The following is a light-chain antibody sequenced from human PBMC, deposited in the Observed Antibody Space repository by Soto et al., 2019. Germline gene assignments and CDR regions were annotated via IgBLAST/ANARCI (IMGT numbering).Light chain of an antibody. CDR3: SSYTSSNTDV. CDR1: ISDVSGYNF. CDR2: DVS. J-gene: IGLJ1*01. Sequence: QSVLTQPASVSGSPGQSITISCTGTISDVSGYNFVSWYQQYPGEAPKLMIYDVSNRPSGVSNRFSGSKSGNTASLTISELQAEDEADYYCSSYTSSNTDVFGTGTKVTVL. V-gene: IGLV2-14*03.